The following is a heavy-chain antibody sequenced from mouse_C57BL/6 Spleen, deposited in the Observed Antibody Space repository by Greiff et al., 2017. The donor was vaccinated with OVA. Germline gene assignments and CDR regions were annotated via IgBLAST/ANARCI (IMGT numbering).Heavy chain of an antibody. Sequence: QVQLKQPGAELVKPGASVKMSCKASGYTFTSYWITWVKQRPGQGLEWIGDIYPGSGSTNYNEKFKSKATLTVDTSSSTAYMQLSSLTSEDSAVYYCARTAFYYGSSHWYFDVWGTGTTVTVSS. D-gene: IGHD1-1*01. V-gene: IGHV1-55*01. CDR1: GYTFTSYW. J-gene: IGHJ1*03. CDR2: IYPGSGST. CDR3: ARTAFYYGSSHWYFDV.